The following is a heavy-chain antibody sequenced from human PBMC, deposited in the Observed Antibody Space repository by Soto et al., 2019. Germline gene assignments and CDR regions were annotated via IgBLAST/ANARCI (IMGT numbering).Heavy chain of an antibody. CDR2: INSDGMTT. CDR3: ARGGVVVPAAIGY. Sequence: PGGSLRLSCAASGFTFSSHWMYWVRQAPGKGLVWVSRINSDGMTTSYADSVKGRFTISRDNAKNTLYLQMTGLRDEDTAVYYCARGGVVVPAAIGYWGQGTLVTVSS. D-gene: IGHD2-2*02. CDR1: GFTFSSHW. J-gene: IGHJ4*02. V-gene: IGHV3-74*01.